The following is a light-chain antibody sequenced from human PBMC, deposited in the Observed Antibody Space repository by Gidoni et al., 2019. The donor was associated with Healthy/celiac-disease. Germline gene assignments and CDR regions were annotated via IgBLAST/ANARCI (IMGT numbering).Light chain of an antibody. CDR1: QSVSSY. Sequence: EIVLPQSPDTLSLSPGERATLSCRASQSVSSYLAWYQQKPGQAPRLLIYDASNRATGIPARFSGSGSGTDFTLTISSLEPEDFAVYYCQQRSNWPPFTFGGGTKVEIK. V-gene: IGKV3-11*01. CDR3: QQRSNWPPFT. J-gene: IGKJ4*01. CDR2: DAS.